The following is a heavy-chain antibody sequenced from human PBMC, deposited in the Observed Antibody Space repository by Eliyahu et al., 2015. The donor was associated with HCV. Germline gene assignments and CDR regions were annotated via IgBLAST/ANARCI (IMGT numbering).Heavy chain of an antibody. V-gene: IGHV4-34*02. CDR3: SGAWYGNNWLDT. J-gene: IGHJ5*02. CDR1: GASFSSYY. D-gene: IGHD6-13*01. CDR2: ISHTGHT. Sequence: QVQLQQWGAGLLRPSETLSLTCAVSGASFSSYYWTWIRQSPGKGLEWIGKISHTGHTTYNPSFQTRLTMSSDTSRAQFTLTMTSVSAADTAIYYCSGAWYGNNWLDTWSQGTLVTVSA.